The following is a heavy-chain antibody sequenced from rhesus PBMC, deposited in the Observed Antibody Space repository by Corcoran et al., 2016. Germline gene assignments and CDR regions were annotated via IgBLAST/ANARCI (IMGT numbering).Heavy chain of an antibody. V-gene: IGHV6-1*01. CDR3: ARLTYYNIWTGYYTFDY. CDR2: TYYRSKWYN. D-gene: IGHD3-3*01. J-gene: IGHJ4*01. Sequence: QVQLQESGPGLVKPSQTLSLTCAISGDSVSSNSATWNWIRQSPSRGLEWLGRTYYRSKWYNDYSQSVQKRISINPDTSKNQFSLQLNSVTPEDMAVYYCARLTYYNIWTGYYTFDYWGQGVLVTVSS. CDR1: GDSVSSNSAT.